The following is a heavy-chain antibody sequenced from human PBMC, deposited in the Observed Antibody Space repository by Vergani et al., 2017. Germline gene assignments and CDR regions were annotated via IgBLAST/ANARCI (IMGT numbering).Heavy chain of an antibody. J-gene: IGHJ4*02. V-gene: IGHV3-9*01. Sequence: EVQLVESGGGLVQPGRSLRLSCAASGFTFDDYAMHWVRQAPGKGLEWVSGISWNSGSIGYADSVKGRFTISRDNAKNSLYLQMNSLRAEDTAVYYCAKARLGGKNGFDYWGQGTLVTVSS. CDR3: AKARLGGKNGFDY. CDR2: ISWNSGSI. CDR1: GFTFDDYA. D-gene: IGHD2-8*01.